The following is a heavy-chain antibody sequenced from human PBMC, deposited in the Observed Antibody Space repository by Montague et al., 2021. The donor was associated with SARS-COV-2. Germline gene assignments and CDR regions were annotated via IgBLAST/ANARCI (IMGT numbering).Heavy chain of an antibody. V-gene: IGHV3-7*01. D-gene: IGHD3-10*01. Sequence: SLRLSCAGSGFTFTAYWMSWVRQAPGKGLEWVAHIKQDGSERNYVDSVKGRFVVSRDNAKHSLYLQMNSLRPEDTAVYYCATPYYYGSGLNDAFDIWGQGTTVIVS. J-gene: IGHJ3*02. CDR2: IKQDGSER. CDR1: GFTFTAYW. CDR3: ATPYYYGSGLNDAFDI.